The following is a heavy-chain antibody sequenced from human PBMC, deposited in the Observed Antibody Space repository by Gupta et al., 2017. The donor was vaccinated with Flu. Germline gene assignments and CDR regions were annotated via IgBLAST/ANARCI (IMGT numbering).Heavy chain of an antibody. CDR2: IHSDGSST. D-gene: IGHD1-1*01. CDR1: GLTSSSYW. V-gene: IGHV3-74*01. J-gene: IGHJ6*02. CDR3: ADGYGPGMDV. Sequence: GLTSSSYWMHWVRQAPGKGLVWVSRIHSDGSSTSYADSVKGRFTISRDNAKNTLYLQMNSLRAEETAVYYGADGYGPGMDVWGQGTTVTVSS.